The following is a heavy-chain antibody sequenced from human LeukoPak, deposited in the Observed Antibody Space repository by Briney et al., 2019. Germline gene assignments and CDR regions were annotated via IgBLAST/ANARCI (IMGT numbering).Heavy chain of an antibody. V-gene: IGHV3-21*01. J-gene: IGHJ6*03. CDR1: GFTFSSYS. Sequence: PGGSLRLSCAASGFTFSSYSMNWVRQAPGKGLEWVSSISSSSSYIYYADSVKGRFTISRDNAKNSLYLQMNSLRAEDTAVYYCAKPGGSGSFYYYYYYMDVWGKGTAVTVSS. CDR2: ISSSSSYI. CDR3: AKPGGSGSFYYYYYYMDV. D-gene: IGHD3-10*01.